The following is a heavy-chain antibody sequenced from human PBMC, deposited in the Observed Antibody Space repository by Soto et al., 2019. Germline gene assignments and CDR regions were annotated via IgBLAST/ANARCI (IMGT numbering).Heavy chain of an antibody. Sequence: GGSLRLSCAASEFRFSSYAMHWIRQAPGKGLEWVAVISFDGNIIQYADSVKGRFIISREKIKNTLYLQMNSLRGEDTAVYCCARHFDTITYYFDYWVQGTKVTVPS. CDR2: ISFDGNII. V-gene: IGHV3-30-3*01. CDR3: ARHFDTITYYFDY. J-gene: IGHJ4*02. CDR1: EFRFSSYA. D-gene: IGHD3-9*01.